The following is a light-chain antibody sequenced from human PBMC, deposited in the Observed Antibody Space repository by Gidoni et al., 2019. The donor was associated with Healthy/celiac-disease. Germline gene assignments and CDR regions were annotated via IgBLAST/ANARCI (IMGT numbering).Light chain of an antibody. V-gene: IGLV4-69*01. CDR1: RCHSSDA. J-gene: IGLJ3*02. CDR2: LNIDGSH. Sequence: QLVLTQWPSGSTSLGSSVKLTCTLSRCHSSDAIAVHQQKPEKGPRYLMKLNIDGSHRKEDGIPDSFSGSSSSAARSLSISSLQSEAEADYYCQTCGTGIQVFGGGTKLTVL. CDR3: QTCGTGIQV.